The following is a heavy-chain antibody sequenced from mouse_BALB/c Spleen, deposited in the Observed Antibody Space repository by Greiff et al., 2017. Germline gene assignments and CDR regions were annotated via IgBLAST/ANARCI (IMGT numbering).Heavy chain of an antibody. CDR1: GYTFTSYW. V-gene: IGHV1-69*02. CDR3: TWGNYFDY. Sequence: QVQLQQPGAELVRPGASVKLSCKASGYTFTSYWINWVKQRPGQGLEWIGNIYPSDSYTNYNQKFKDKATLTVDKSSSTAYMQLSSPTSEDSAVYYCTWGNYFDYWGQGTTLTVSS. J-gene: IGHJ2*01. CDR2: IYPSDSYT.